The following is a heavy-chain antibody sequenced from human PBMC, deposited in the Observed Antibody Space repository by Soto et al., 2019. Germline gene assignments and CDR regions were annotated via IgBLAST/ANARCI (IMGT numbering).Heavy chain of an antibody. CDR1: GFSFSIYG. CDR3: AKSRIVATINFVYYGMDV. D-gene: IGHD5-12*01. CDR2: ISHDASIK. V-gene: IGHV3-30*18. J-gene: IGHJ6*02. Sequence: GGSLRLSCAASGFSFSIYGMHWVRQAPGKGLEWVALISHDASIKYYGESVKGRFTISRDNSKNTLSLQMNSLRVEDTAVYYCAKSRIVATINFVYYGMDVWGQGTKVTVYS.